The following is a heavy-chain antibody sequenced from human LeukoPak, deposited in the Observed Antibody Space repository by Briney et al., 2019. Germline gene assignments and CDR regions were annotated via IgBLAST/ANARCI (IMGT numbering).Heavy chain of an antibody. CDR1: GFTFSSYW. D-gene: IGHD3-10*01. CDR2: INSDGSST. V-gene: IGHV3-74*01. J-gene: IGHJ3*02. CDR3: ARDLITMVRGVITSSAFDI. Sequence: GGSLRLSCAASGFTFSSYWMHWVRQAPGKGLVWVSRINSDGSSTSYADSVKGRFTISRDNAKNTLFLQMNSLRAEDTAMYYCARDLITMVRGVITSSAFDIWGQGTMVTVSS.